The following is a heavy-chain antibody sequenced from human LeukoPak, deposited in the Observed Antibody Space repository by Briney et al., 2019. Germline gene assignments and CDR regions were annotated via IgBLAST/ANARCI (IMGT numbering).Heavy chain of an antibody. CDR2: IIPIFGTA. CDR1: GGTFSSYA. D-gene: IGHD3-3*01. CDR3: ARTTIFGVADAFDI. Sequence: GASVKVSYKASGGTFSSYAISWVRQAPGQGLEWMGGIIPIFGTANYAQKFQGRVTITTDESTSTAYMELSSLRSEDTAVYYCARTTIFGVADAFDIWGQGTMVTVSS. J-gene: IGHJ3*02. V-gene: IGHV1-69*05.